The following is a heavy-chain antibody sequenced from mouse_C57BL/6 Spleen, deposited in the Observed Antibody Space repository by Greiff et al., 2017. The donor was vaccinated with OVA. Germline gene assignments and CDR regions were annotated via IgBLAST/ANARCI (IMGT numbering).Heavy chain of an antibody. J-gene: IGHJ3*01. CDR1: GFTFTSYG. CDR2: ISSGGSYT. Sequence: EVKLVESGGDLVKPGGSLKLSCAASGFTFTSYGMSWVRQTPNKRLEWVATISSGGSYTYYPDSVKGRYTISRDNAKNTLYLQMSNLNSEYTAMYYYGRRERSYAFAYWGQGTLVTVSA. D-gene: IGHD2-12*01. V-gene: IGHV5-6*02. CDR3: GRRERSYAFAY.